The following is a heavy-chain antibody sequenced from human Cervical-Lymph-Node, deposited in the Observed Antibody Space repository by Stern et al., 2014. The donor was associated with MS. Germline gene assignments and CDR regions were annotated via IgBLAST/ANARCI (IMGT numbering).Heavy chain of an antibody. J-gene: IGHJ4*02. CDR1: GFTFSSYG. Sequence: QLVQSGGGVVQPGTSLRLSCAASGFTFSSYGMHWVRQAPGKGLEWVALAWYDGSTAYYTNSVKGRFTISIDNSKNTLSLQMNSLTAEDTAVYYCARGHIPYAYNYLFDYWGQGTLVTVSS. V-gene: IGHV3-33*01. CDR3: ARGHIPYAYNYLFDY. D-gene: IGHD5-24*01. CDR2: AWYDGSTA.